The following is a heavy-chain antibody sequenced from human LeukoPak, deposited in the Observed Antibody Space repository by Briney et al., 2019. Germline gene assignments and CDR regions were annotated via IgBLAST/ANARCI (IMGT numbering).Heavy chain of an antibody. D-gene: IGHD3-22*01. Sequence: GGCLRLSCAASGYTVSSIHKVWVRQAQGKGLEWVSVPYTGGNSYYADSVKGRFIISRDISKNTLYLQMNSLRAEDSALYYCARGGRGSAAVVAPRSFDIWGQGTMVTVSS. CDR2: PYTGGNS. CDR3: ARGGRGSAAVVAPRSFDI. V-gene: IGHV3-53*01. J-gene: IGHJ3*02. CDR1: GYTVSSIH.